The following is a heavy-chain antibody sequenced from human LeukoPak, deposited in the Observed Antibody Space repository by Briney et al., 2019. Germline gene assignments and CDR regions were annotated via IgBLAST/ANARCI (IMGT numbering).Heavy chain of an antibody. Sequence: PGGSLRLSCAASGFTFSSYAMHWVRQAPGKGLEWVAVISYDGSNKYYADSVKGRFTISRDNSKNTLYLQMNSLRAEDTAVYYCARHRTGFDYWGQGTLVTVSS. V-gene: IGHV3-30-3*01. CDR1: GFTFSSYA. CDR2: ISYDGSNK. CDR3: ARHRTGFDY. J-gene: IGHJ4*02. D-gene: IGHD7-27*01.